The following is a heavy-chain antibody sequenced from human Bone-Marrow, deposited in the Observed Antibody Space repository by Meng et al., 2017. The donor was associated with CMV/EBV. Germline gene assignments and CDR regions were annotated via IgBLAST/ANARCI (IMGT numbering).Heavy chain of an antibody. CDR2: MNPNSGNT. CDR1: GYTFTSYD. D-gene: IGHD5-18*01. CDR3: ARGRADQPQDTDMVLHYYYYCMDV. J-gene: IGHJ6*02. Sequence: ASVKISCKASGYTFTSYDINWVRHATGQGLEWMGWMNPNSGNTGYAQKFQGRVTMTRNNTISTAYMELSSLRTEDTAVYYCARGRADQPQDTDMVLHYYYYCMDVWGQGTTVTVSS. V-gene: IGHV1-8*01.